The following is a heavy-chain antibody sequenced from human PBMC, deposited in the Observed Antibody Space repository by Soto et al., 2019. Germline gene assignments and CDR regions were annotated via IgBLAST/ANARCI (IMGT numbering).Heavy chain of an antibody. V-gene: IGHV1-8*01. J-gene: IGHJ5*02. CDR1: GYTFTTYD. Sequence: ASVKVSCKASGYTFTTYDIHWVRQATGQGLEWMGWMNPNSGNTGYAQKFQDRVTMTRNTFINTAYLELSSLRSEDTAVYYCARGPYCSTTGCRRWVWFDPWGQGTLVTVSS. CDR3: ARGPYCSTTGCRRWVWFDP. D-gene: IGHD2-2*01. CDR2: MNPNSGNT.